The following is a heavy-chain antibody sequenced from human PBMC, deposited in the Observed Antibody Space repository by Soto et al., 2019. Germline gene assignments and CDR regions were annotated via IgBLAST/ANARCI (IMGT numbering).Heavy chain of an antibody. V-gene: IGHV4-59*01. Sequence: SETLSLTCTVSGVSISSYYWSWIRQPPGKGLEWIGYIYYSGSTNYNPSLKSRVTISVDTSKNQFSLKLSSVTAADTAVYYCARVRWTVAGPGHFDYWGQGTLVTVSS. J-gene: IGHJ4*02. CDR3: ARVRWTVAGPGHFDY. D-gene: IGHD6-19*01. CDR2: IYYSGST. CDR1: GVSISSYY.